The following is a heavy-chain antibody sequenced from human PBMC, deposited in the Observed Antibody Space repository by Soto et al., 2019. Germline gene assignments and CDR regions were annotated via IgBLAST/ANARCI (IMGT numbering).Heavy chain of an antibody. CDR1: GFPFSNYA. D-gene: IGHD6-13*01. CDR2: VGGDGRHT. J-gene: IGHJ4*02. V-gene: IGHV3-23*01. CDR3: AKKLEYGSTWWYFDY. Sequence: GGSLRLSCAASGFPFSNYAMNWVRQAPGKGLEWVSTVGGDGRHTFYADSVKGRFTISRDNSKNTVYLEMNSLRAEDTAVYYCAKKLEYGSTWWYFDYWGQGTLVTVSS.